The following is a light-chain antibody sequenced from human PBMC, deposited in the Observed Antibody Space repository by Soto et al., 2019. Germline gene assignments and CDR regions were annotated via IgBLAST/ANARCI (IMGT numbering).Light chain of an antibody. V-gene: IGKV3-20*01. J-gene: IGKJ2*01. CDR1: QTVSSSF. CDR3: QQYGSSPYT. CDR2: GAS. Sequence: EIVLTQSPGTLPLSPGERATLSCRASQTVSSSFLAWYQQKPGQAPRLLIYGASTRATGIPDRFSGSGSGTDFTLTISRLEPGDFAVYYCQQYGSSPYTFGQGTKLEMK.